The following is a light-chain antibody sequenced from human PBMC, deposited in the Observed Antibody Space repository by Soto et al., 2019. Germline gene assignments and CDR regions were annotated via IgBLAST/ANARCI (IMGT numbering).Light chain of an antibody. CDR3: SSYTSSSTL. CDR2: DVS. CDR1: SSDVGGYNY. V-gene: IGLV2-14*01. Sequence: QSALTQPASVSGSPGQSITISCTGTSSDVGGYNYVSWYQQHPGKAPKLMIYDVSNRPSGVSNRFSGSKSGYTASLTISGLQAEDEADYYCSSYTSSSTLFGGGTKLTVL. J-gene: IGLJ2*01.